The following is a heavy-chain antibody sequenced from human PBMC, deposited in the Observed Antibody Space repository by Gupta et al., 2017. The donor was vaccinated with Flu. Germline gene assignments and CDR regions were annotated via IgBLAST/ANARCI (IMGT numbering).Heavy chain of an antibody. CDR2: ISSSSSTI. J-gene: IGHJ4*02. Sequence: EVQLVESGGGLVQPGGSLRLSCAASGFTLSRSSMNWVRQAAGKGLEWVSYISSSSSTIYYADSVKGRFTISRDNAKNSLYLQMNSLRDEDTAVYYCARDRPVDIVATIGGYYFDYWGQGTLVTVSS. D-gene: IGHD5-12*01. V-gene: IGHV3-48*02. CDR1: GFTLSRSS. CDR3: ARDRPVDIVATIGGYYFDY.